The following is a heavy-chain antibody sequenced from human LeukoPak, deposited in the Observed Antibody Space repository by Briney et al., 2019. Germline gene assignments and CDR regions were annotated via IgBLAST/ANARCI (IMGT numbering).Heavy chain of an antibody. D-gene: IGHD3-3*01. CDR1: GFTFSSYS. Sequence: GGSLRLSCAASGFTFSSYSMNWVRQAPGKGLEWVSYISSSSSTIYYADSVKGRFAISRDNAKNSLYLQMNSLRAEDTAVYYCASESTLRFLEWSPSFDYWGQGTLVTVSS. V-gene: IGHV3-48*01. J-gene: IGHJ4*02. CDR3: ASESTLRFLEWSPSFDY. CDR2: ISSSSSTI.